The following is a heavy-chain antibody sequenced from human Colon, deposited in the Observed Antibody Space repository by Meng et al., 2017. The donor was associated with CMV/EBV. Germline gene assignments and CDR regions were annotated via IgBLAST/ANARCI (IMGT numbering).Heavy chain of an antibody. V-gene: IGHV4-39*07. CDR2: MYYSGST. CDR1: SSRPYS. D-gene: IGHD3-9*01. J-gene: IGHJ5*02. CDR3: ARQRDILTGYYTGYFDP. Sequence: SSRPYSWAWIRQPPGKGLEWIASMYYSGSTYYSQSLKSRATISLDTSKTQFSLRLTSVTAADTAFYYCARQRDILTGYYTGYFDPWGQGTLVTVSS.